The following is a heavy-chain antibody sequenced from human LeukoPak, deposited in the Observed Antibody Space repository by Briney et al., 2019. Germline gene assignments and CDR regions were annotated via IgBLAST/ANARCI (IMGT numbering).Heavy chain of an antibody. J-gene: IGHJ4*02. V-gene: IGHV4-59*01. CDR3: ARGPSYSDLDY. CDR2: IYYSGST. CDR1: GGSISSYY. D-gene: IGHD4-11*01. Sequence: KSSETLSLTCTVSGGSISSYYWSWIRQPPGKGLEWIGYIYYSGSTNYNPSLKSRVTISVDTSKNQFSLKLSSVAAADTAVYYCARGPSYSDLDYWGQGTLVTVSS.